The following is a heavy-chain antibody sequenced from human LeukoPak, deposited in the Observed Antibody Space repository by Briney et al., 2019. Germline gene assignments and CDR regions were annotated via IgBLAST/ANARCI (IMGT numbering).Heavy chain of an antibody. D-gene: IGHD5-24*01. J-gene: IGHJ4*02. V-gene: IGHV4-38-2*02. CDR2: IYHSGST. Sequence: SETLSLTCTVSGYSISSGYYWGWIRQPPGKGLEWIGSIYHSGSTYYNPSLKSRVTISVDTSKNQFSLKLSSVTAADTAVYYCARDGYNPYFDYWGQGTLVTVSS. CDR1: GYSISSGYY. CDR3: ARDGYNPYFDY.